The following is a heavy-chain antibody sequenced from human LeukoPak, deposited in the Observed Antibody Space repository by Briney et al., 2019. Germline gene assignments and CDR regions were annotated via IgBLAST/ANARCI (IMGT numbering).Heavy chain of an antibody. CDR2: IYPGNSHT. V-gene: IGHV5-51*01. Sequence: PGESLKISCQGSGYNFATYWIVWVRQMPGKGLEWMGIIYPGNSHTRYSPSFQGQVTISADTSISTAYLHWSSLQSSDTAMYYCATFHATWYGDTWGQGTLVTVSS. J-gene: IGHJ4*02. CDR3: ATFHATWYGDT. D-gene: IGHD6-13*01. CDR1: GYNFATYW.